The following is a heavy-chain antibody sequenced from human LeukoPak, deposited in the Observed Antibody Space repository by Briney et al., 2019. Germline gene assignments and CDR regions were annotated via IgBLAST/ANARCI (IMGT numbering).Heavy chain of an antibody. Sequence: PSETLSLTCTVSGGSSSSYSWSWIRQPPGKGLEWIGYIYYSGSTNYNPSLKSRVTISVDTSKNQFSLKLSSVTAADTAVYYCARVSVQEIFAVGIPAYDFDYWGQGTLVTVSS. J-gene: IGHJ4*02. V-gene: IGHV4-59*01. CDR2: IYYSGST. D-gene: IGHD3-3*01. CDR1: GGSSSSYS. CDR3: ARVSVQEIFAVGIPAYDFDY.